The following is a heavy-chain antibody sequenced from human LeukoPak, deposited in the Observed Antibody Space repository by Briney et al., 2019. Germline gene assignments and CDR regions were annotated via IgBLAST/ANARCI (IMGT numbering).Heavy chain of an antibody. D-gene: IGHD3-10*01. CDR2: IYHSGST. Sequence: PSETLSLTCTVSGYSISSGYYWGWIRQPPGKGLEWIGSIYHSGSTYYNPSLKSRVTISVDTSKNQFSLKLSSVTAADTAVYYCARDDPITMVRGFDYWGQGTLVTVSP. V-gene: IGHV4-38-2*02. CDR1: GYSISSGYY. CDR3: ARDDPITMVRGFDY. J-gene: IGHJ4*02.